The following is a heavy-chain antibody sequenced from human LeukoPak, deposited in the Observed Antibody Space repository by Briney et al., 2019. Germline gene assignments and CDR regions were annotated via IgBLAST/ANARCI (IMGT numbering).Heavy chain of an antibody. D-gene: IGHD3-10*01. J-gene: IGHJ6*02. CDR2: INPNSGGT. CDR1: EYTFTGYY. V-gene: IGHV1-2*02. Sequence: GASLKVFCNASEYTFTGYYMNWVRQAPGQGLEWMRGINPNSGGTNYAEHIKGRITITRDKSISTAYMELSRLRSGDTAVYYCARTPVGTMVRGGLCYYGMDVWGQGTTVTVSS. CDR3: ARTPVGTMVRGGLCYYGMDV.